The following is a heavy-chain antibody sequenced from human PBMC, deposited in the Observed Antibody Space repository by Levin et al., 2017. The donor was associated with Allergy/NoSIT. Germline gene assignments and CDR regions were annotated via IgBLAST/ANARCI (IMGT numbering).Heavy chain of an antibody. D-gene: IGHD3-16*01. J-gene: IGHJ2*01. CDR3: ARGGWSLDL. CDR1: GGSISSHY. Sequence: SETLSLTCIVSGGSISSHYWSWIRQPPGKGLEWIGYAHYSVSANYNPSLKSRVAISVDPSKTQISLRLSSVTAADTAIYYCARGGWSLDLWGRGTLVTVSS. CDR2: AHYSVSA. V-gene: IGHV4-59*11.